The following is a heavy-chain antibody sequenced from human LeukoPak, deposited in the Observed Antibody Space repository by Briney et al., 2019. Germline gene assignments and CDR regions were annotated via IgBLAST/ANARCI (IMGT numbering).Heavy chain of an antibody. CDR1: GFTFSDSA. V-gene: IGHV3-15*01. J-gene: IGHJ4*02. CDR2: IKSKTDGGTT. D-gene: IGHD7-27*01. CDR3: TTYNWGHQGGY. Sequence: PGGSLRLSCAASGFTFSDSAIHWVRQASGKGLEWIGRIKSKTDGGTTDYAAPVKGRFTISRDDSKNTLYLQMNSLKTEDTAVYYCTTYNWGHQGGYWGQGTLVTASS.